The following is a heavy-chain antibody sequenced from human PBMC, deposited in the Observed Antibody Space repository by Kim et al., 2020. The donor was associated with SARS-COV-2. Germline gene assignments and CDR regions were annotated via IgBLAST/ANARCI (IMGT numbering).Heavy chain of an antibody. V-gene: IGHV1-8*01. J-gene: IGHJ6*02. Sequence: ASVKVSCKASGYTFTSYDINWVRQATGQGLEWMGWMNPNSGNTGYAQKFQGRVTMTRNTSISTAYMELSSLRSEDTAVYYCARGRRTPMIVVVIPFYYYGLDLWGQGTTVTVSS. D-gene: IGHD3-22*01. CDR1: GYTFTSYD. CDR3: ARGRRTPMIVVVIPFYYYGLDL. CDR2: MNPNSGNT.